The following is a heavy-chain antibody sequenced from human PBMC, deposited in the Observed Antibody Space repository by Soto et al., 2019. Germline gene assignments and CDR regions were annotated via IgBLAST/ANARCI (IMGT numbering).Heavy chain of an antibody. CDR2: ISSSSSYI. V-gene: IGHV3-21*01. J-gene: IGHJ6*02. CDR1: GFTFSSYS. D-gene: IGHD5-12*01. Sequence: PGGSLRLSCAASGFTFSSYSMNWVRQAPGKGLDWVSSISSSSSYIYYADSVKGRFTISRDNAKNSLYLQMNSLRAEDTAVYYCARDMRRDGYETSRYYGMDVWGQGTTVTVSS. CDR3: ARDMRRDGYETSRYYGMDV.